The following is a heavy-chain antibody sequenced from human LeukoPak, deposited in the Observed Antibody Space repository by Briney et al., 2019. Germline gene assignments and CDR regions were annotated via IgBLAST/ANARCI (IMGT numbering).Heavy chain of an antibody. J-gene: IGHJ4*02. V-gene: IGHV3-64*01. D-gene: IGHD2-2*01. CDR2: ISSNGGST. CDR1: GFTFSTYG. CDR3: ATGCKGSSTSRPANY. Sequence: GGSLRLSCAASGFTFSTYGLHWVRQAPGKGLEYASAISSNGGSTYYANSVKGRFTISRDDSKNALYLQMGSLRTEDMAVYYCATGCKGSSTSRPANYWGQGTLVTVSS.